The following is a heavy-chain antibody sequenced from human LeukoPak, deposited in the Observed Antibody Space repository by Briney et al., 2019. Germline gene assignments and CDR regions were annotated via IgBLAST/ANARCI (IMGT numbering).Heavy chain of an antibody. V-gene: IGHV3-7*01. J-gene: IGHJ4*02. Sequence: GGSLRLSCAASGFSFSTYWMTWVRQAPGKGREWVANIKDDGSEKKYVDSVKGRFTLSRDNAKNSLYLQINSLKAEDTAVYYCATSVPGFGESLNYWGQGTLVTVSS. D-gene: IGHD3-10*01. CDR3: ATSVPGFGESLNY. CDR2: IKDDGSEK. CDR1: GFSFSTYW.